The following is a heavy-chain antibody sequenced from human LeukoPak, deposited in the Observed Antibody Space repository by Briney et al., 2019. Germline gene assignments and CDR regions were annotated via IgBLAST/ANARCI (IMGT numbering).Heavy chain of an antibody. V-gene: IGHV3-21*01. CDR3: ARDEVVAATLILFY. D-gene: IGHD2-15*01. J-gene: IGHJ4*02. CDR2: ISSSSSYI. CDR1: GFTFSSYS. Sequence: PGGSLRLSCAASGFTFSSYSMNWVRQAPGKGLEWVSSISSSSSYIYYADSVKGRFTISRDNAKNSLYLQMNSLRAEDTAVYYCARDEVVAATLILFYWGQGTLVTVSS.